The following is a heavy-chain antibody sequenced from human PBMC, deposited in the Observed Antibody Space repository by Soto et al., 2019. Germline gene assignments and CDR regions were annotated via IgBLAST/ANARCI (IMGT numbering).Heavy chain of an antibody. CDR1: GGTFSSYA. Sequence: QVQLVQSGAEVKKPGSSVKVSCKASGGTFSSYAISWVRQAPGQGLEWMGGIIPIFGTANYAQKFQGRVTITADKSTSTAYMELSSLRSEDTAVYYCARAYDFWRGYGGGRFDPWGQGTLVTVSS. D-gene: IGHD3-3*01. CDR2: IIPIFGTA. CDR3: ARAYDFWRGYGGGRFDP. V-gene: IGHV1-69*06. J-gene: IGHJ5*02.